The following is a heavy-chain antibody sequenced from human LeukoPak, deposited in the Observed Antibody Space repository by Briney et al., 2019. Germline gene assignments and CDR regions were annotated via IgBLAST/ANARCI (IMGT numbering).Heavy chain of an antibody. CDR3: AKDPFFPPTRLDY. V-gene: IGHV3-23*01. D-gene: IGHD3-16*01. J-gene: IGHJ4*02. CDR2: ISGSGGST. CDR1: GFTFSSYA. Sequence: PGGSLRLSCAASGFTFSSYAMSWVRQAPGKEGEWVSGISGSGGSTYYADPVKGRFTISRDNSKHTLYLQMNSLRAEDTAVYYCAKDPFFPPTRLDYWGQGTLVTVSS.